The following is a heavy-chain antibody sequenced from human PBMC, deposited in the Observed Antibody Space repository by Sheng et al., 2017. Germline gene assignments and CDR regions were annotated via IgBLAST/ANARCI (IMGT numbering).Heavy chain of an antibody. D-gene: IGHD5-18*01. CDR3: TAIGYSSSP. Sequence: EMQVVESGGKLVKPGESLRLSCVASGFTFSKASMSWVRQAPGKGLEWVGRSRTRADGGTTEYAAPVKGRFTISRDDSRNTLFLQMNSLKIDDTGVYYCTAIGYSSSPWGQGTVVTVSP. CDR1: GFTFSKAS. CDR2: SRTRADGGTT. V-gene: IGHV3-15*01. J-gene: IGHJ4*02.